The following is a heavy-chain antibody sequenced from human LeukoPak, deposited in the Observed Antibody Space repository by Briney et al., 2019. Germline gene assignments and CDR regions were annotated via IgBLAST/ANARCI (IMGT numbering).Heavy chain of an antibody. Sequence: PSETLSLTCTVSDGSISSYYWSWIRQPPGKGLEWIGYIYYSGSTYYNPSLKSRVTISVDTSKNQFSLKLSSVTAADTAVYYCARHRVGATAMVPYFDYWGQGTLVTVSS. V-gene: IGHV4-59*04. CDR2: IYYSGST. CDR3: ARHRVGATAMVPYFDY. D-gene: IGHD5-18*01. CDR1: DGSISSYY. J-gene: IGHJ4*02.